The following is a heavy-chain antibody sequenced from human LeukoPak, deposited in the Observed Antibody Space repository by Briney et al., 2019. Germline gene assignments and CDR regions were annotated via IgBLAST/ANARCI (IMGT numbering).Heavy chain of an antibody. Sequence: GASVKVSCKASGYSFPDYYMHWVRQAPGQGLEWMGWINPYSGDTKYAQKFQGWVTMTRDTSTTTVYMELSRLSSDDTAVYFCARRTIPVALGWYFDYWGQGALVTVSS. V-gene: IGHV1-2*04. J-gene: IGHJ4*02. CDR2: INPYSGDT. D-gene: IGHD2-2*01. CDR3: ARRTIPVALGWYFDY. CDR1: GYSFPDYY.